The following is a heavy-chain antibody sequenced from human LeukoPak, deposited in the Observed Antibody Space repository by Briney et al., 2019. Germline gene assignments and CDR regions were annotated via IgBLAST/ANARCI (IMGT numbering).Heavy chain of an antibody. CDR2: IYYSGST. J-gene: IGHJ5*02. CDR3: ARDSGSGYYEA. CDR1: VGSISSSSYY. Sequence: ETSETLSLTCTVSVGSISSSSYYWGWIRQPPGKGLEWIGSIYYSGSTYYNPSLKSRVTISVDTSKNQFSLKLSSVTAADTAVYYCARDSGSGYYEAWGQGTLVTVSS. D-gene: IGHD3-10*01. V-gene: IGHV4-39*02.